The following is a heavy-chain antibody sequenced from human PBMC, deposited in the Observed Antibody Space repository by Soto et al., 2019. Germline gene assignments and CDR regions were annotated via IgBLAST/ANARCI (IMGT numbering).Heavy chain of an antibody. CDR3: ARDLAVDTAMVPFDY. Sequence: ASVKVSCKASGYTFTSYYMHWVRQAPGQGLEWMGIINPSGGSTSYAQKFQGRVTMTRDTSTSTVYMELSSLRSEDTAVYYRARDLAVDTAMVPFDYWGQGTLVTVSS. CDR2: INPSGGST. D-gene: IGHD5-18*01. V-gene: IGHV1-46*01. CDR1: GYTFTSYY. J-gene: IGHJ4*02.